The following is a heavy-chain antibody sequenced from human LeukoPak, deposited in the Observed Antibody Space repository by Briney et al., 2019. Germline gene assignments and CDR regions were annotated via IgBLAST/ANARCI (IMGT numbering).Heavy chain of an antibody. J-gene: IGHJ3*01. D-gene: IGHD3-10*01. Sequence: PGGSLRLSCAASGFTFSNYAMSWVRQAPGKGLEWVSTITGGGGSTYYAGSVKGRFTISRDNTKNSLSLQMNSLRVEDTAVYYCARGGFYTDPDAFDVWGQGTMVTVSS. CDR2: ITGGGGST. V-gene: IGHV3-23*01. CDR1: GFTFSNYA. CDR3: ARGGFYTDPDAFDV.